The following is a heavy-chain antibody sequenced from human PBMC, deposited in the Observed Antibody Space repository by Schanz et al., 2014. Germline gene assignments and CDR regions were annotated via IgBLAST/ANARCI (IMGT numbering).Heavy chain of an antibody. CDR1: GFTFSSYA. V-gene: IGHV3-23*04. Sequence: EVQLVESGGGLVQPGGSLRLSCAASGFTFSSYAMSWVRQVPGKGLEWLSYISRDGTTSYYADSVKGRFTISRDNSKNTLYLQMNSLRGDDTAIYYCVKGGTNTLDSWGQGTLVTVSS. CDR3: VKGGTNTLDS. CDR2: ISRDGTTS. J-gene: IGHJ4*02.